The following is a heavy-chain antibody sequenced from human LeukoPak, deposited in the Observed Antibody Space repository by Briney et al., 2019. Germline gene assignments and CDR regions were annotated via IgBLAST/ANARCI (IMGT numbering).Heavy chain of an antibody. D-gene: IGHD1-26*01. Sequence: SVKVSCKASGGTFSSYAISWVRQAPGQGLEWMGGIIPIFGTANYAQKFQGRVTITADESTSTAYMELSSLRSEDTAVYYCARDGVGATSYYYYGMDVWGQGTTVTVSS. V-gene: IGHV1-69*13. CDR2: IIPIFGTA. CDR3: ARDGVGATSYYYYGMDV. J-gene: IGHJ6*02. CDR1: GGTFSSYA.